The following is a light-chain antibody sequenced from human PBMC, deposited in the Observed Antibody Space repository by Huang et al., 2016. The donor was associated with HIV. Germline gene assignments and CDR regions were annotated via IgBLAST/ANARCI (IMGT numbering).Light chain of an antibody. J-gene: IGKJ4*01. CDR1: QSVSGTY. CDR2: GTS. Sequence: EIVLTQSPGTLSLSPGGRATLSCRASQSVSGTYLAWYQQKPGQAPRLLIYGTSIRATGIPDRFSGSGSATDCTLTISRLEPEDFAVYYCQQYGTSPPSLTFGGGTKVEIK. CDR3: QQYGTSPPSLT. V-gene: IGKV3-20*01.